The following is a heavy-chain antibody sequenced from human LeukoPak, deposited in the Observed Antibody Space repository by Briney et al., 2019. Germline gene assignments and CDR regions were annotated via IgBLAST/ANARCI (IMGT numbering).Heavy chain of an antibody. Sequence: GGSLRLSCAASGFTFSSYEMNWVRQAPGKGLEWDAHISSGGNVEYYLDSVRGRFTMSRDNAKSLLFLQMNSLRAEDTAVYYCARDTLNGPFVISLDYWGQGALVTVSS. CDR3: ARDTLNGPFVISLDY. V-gene: IGHV3-48*03. CDR1: GFTFSSYE. J-gene: IGHJ4*02. CDR2: ISSGGNVE. D-gene: IGHD3-9*01.